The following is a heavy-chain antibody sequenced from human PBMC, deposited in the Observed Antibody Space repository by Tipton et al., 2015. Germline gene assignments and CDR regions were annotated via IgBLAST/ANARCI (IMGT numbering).Heavy chain of an antibody. CDR3: ARGSRKFSSYEY. CDR2: IFPGDSDP. D-gene: IGHD3-3*01. V-gene: IGHV5-51*01. J-gene: IGHJ4*02. CDR1: GYNFATYW. Sequence: QSGPEVKKPGESLKISCKTSGYNFATYWIGWVRQMPGKGLEWMGIIFPGDSDPTYSPSFQGQVIISADKSISTAYLQWSSLKASDTAMYYCARGSRKFSSYEYWGQGTLVTVSS.